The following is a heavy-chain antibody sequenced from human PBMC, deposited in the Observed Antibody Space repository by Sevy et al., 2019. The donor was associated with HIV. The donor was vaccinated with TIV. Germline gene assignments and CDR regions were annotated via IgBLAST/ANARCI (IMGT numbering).Heavy chain of an antibody. CDR3: ARPRAFGAHGGGLDWFDP. Sequence: SETLSLTCTVSGGSISSSPYYWAWIRQPPGKGPEWIGSLYHSGSTYYNPSLKSRVTRFVDTSRSHFSLKLTSVTAAGTAVYYWARPRAFGAHGGGLDWFDPWGQGTLVTVSS. J-gene: IGHJ5*02. CDR2: LYHSGST. D-gene: IGHD3-3*02. V-gene: IGHV4-39*02. CDR1: GGSISSSPYY.